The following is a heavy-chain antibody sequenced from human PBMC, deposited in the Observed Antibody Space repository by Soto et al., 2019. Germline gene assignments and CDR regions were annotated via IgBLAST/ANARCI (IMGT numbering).Heavy chain of an antibody. CDR1: GFTFGSYA. V-gene: IGHV3-23*01. D-gene: IGHD5-12*01. Sequence: PGGSLRLSCAASGFTFGSYAMSWVRQAPGKGLEWVSAISGSGGSTYYADSVKGRFTVSRDNSKNTLYLQMNSLRAEDTAVYYCAKPPFSGYANPFAYWGQGTLVTVSS. CDR2: ISGSGGST. J-gene: IGHJ4*02. CDR3: AKPPFSGYANPFAY.